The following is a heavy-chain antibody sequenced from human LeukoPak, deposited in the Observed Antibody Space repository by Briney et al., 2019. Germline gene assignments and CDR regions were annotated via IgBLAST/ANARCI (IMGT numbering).Heavy chain of an antibody. CDR1: GFTFSSYA. Sequence: GGSLRLSCAASGFTFSSYAMSLVRPAPGKGLEWVSAISGSGGSTYHADSVKGRFTISRDKSKNTLYLQMNSLRAEDTAVYYCAKFLPTHIVVANYYFYYWGEGTLVTVSS. J-gene: IGHJ4*02. D-gene: IGHD2-21*01. V-gene: IGHV3-23*01. CDR3: AKFLPTHIVVANYYFYY. CDR2: ISGSGGST.